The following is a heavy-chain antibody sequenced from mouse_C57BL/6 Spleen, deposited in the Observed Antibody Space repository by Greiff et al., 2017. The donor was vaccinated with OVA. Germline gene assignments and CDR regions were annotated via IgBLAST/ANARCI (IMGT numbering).Heavy chain of an antibody. D-gene: IGHD3-2*02. V-gene: IGHV14-4*01. CDR1: GFNIKDDY. CDR3: TTWRGTAQVWGFAY. CDR2: IDPENGDT. Sequence: VQLQQSGAELVRPGASVKLSCTASGFNIKDDYMHWVKQRPEQGLEWIGWIDPENGDTEYASKFQGKATITADTSSNTAYLQLSSLTSEDTAVYYCTTWRGTAQVWGFAYWGQGTLVTVSA. J-gene: IGHJ3*01.